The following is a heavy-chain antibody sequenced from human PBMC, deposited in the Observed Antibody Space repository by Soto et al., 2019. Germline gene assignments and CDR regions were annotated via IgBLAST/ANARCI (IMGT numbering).Heavy chain of an antibody. CDR2: FDPEDGET. J-gene: IGHJ4*02. V-gene: IGHV1-24*01. Sequence: ASVTVSCTVSGYSLTELSMHWVRQAPGKGLEWMGGFDPEDGETIYAQKFQGRVTMTEDTSTDTAYMELSSLRSEDTAVYYCATDWGGNRPFDYWGQGTLVTVSS. CDR1: GYSLTELS. CDR3: ATDWGGNRPFDY. D-gene: IGHD2-15*01.